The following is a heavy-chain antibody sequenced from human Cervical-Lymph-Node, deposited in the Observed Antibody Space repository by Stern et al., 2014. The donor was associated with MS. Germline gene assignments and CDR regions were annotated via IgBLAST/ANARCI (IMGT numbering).Heavy chain of an antibody. Sequence: VQLVQSGSELKKPGASVKVSCKASGYTFTNYAMNWVRQAPGQGLEWMGWINTHTGNPTYAPYFTGRFVLSLDTSVRPAYLQIRSLKAEDTAVYDCARDVDWGWFDPWGQGTLVTVSS. CDR1: GYTFTNYA. J-gene: IGHJ5*02. V-gene: IGHV7-4-1*01. CDR2: INTHTGNP. D-gene: IGHD7-27*01. CDR3: ARDVDWGWFDP.